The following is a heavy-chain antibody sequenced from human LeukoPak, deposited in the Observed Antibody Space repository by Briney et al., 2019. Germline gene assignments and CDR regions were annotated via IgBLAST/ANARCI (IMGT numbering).Heavy chain of an antibody. D-gene: IGHD3-22*01. Sequence: SQTLSLTCAISGDSVSSNSAAWNWIRQSPSRGLEWLGKTYYRSKWYNDYAVSVKSRITINPDTSKNQFSLQLNSVTPEDTAVYYCARVVIRGLDQPFDYWGQGTLVTVSS. V-gene: IGHV6-1*01. CDR1: GDSVSSNSAA. J-gene: IGHJ4*02. CDR3: ARVVIRGLDQPFDY. CDR2: TYYRSKWYN.